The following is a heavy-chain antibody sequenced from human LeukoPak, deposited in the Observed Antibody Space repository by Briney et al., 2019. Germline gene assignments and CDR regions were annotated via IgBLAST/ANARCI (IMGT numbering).Heavy chain of an antibody. CDR2: IRYDGSNK. CDR1: GFTISSNS. J-gene: IGHJ4*02. V-gene: IGHV3-30*02. D-gene: IGHD3-9*01. CDR3: AKARSNDRYPYYFDY. Sequence: GGSLRLSCTVSGFTISSNSMSWVRQAPGKGLEWVAFIRYDGSNKYYADSVKGRFTISRDNSKNTLYLQMNSLRAEDTAVYYCAKARSNDRYPYYFDYWGQGTLVTVSS.